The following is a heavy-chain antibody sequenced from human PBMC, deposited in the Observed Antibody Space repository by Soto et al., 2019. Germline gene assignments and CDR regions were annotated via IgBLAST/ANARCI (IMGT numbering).Heavy chain of an antibody. V-gene: IGHV4-39*01. CDR3: AGAVTTLNWFDP. Sequence: QLQLQESGPGLVKPSETLSLTCTVSGGSISSSSYYWGWIRQPPGKGLEWIGSIYYSGSTYYNPSLKSRVTLSVDTSKNQFSLKLSSVTAADTAVYHCAGAVTTLNWFDPWGQGTLFTVSS. CDR2: IYYSGST. CDR1: GGSISSSSYY. J-gene: IGHJ5*02. D-gene: IGHD4-17*01.